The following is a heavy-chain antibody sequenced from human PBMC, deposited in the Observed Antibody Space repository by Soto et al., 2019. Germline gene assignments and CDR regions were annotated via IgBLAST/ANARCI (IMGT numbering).Heavy chain of an antibody. Sequence: PSETLSLTCTVSGGSISSYYWSWIRQAPGKGLEWIGYIYYSGSTNYNPSLKSRVTISVDTSKNQFSLKLSSVTAADTAVYYCARVVRFSNYDYYYMDVWGKGTTVTVSS. CDR2: IYYSGST. CDR1: GGSISSYY. D-gene: IGHD3-10*01. V-gene: IGHV4-59*01. CDR3: ARVVRFSNYDYYYMDV. J-gene: IGHJ6*03.